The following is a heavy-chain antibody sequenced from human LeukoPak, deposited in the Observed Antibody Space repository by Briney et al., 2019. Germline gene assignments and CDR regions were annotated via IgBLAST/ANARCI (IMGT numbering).Heavy chain of an antibody. J-gene: IGHJ4*02. Sequence: PGGSLRLSCAASGFTVSSNYMSWVRQAPGKGLEWVSVIYSGGSTYYADSVKGRFTISRDNSKNTLYLQMNGLRAEDTAVYYCARSQDYYGSGSYYGYWGQGTLVTVSS. CDR1: GFTVSSNY. V-gene: IGHV3-66*01. CDR3: ARSQDYYGSGSYYGY. D-gene: IGHD3-10*01. CDR2: IYSGGST.